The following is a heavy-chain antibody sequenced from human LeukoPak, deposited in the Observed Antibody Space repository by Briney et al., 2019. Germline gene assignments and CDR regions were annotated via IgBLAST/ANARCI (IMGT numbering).Heavy chain of an antibody. CDR2: IHHSGRT. CDR1: GFTFSSYS. CDR3: TRETIRFCSDTDCLQGEF. V-gene: IGHV4-38-2*02. D-gene: IGHD2-15*01. J-gene: IGHJ4*02. Sequence: PGGSLRLSCAASGFTFSSYSMNWVRQAPGKGLEWIANIHHSGRTYYNPSLKSRVTISVDMSKNQISLKLTSVTAADTAVYHCTRETIRFCSDTDCLQGEFWGQGALVTVSS.